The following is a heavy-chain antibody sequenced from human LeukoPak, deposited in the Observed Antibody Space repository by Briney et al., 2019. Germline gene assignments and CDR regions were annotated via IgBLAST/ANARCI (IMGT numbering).Heavy chain of an antibody. CDR2: ISAYNGNT. D-gene: IGHD3-22*01. CDR3: ARLTYYDSSGPHDY. V-gene: IGHV1-18*01. Sequence: ASVKVSCKASGYTFTSYDISWVRQAPGQGLEWMGWISAYNGNTNYAQKLQGRVTMTTDTSTSTAYMELRSLRSDDTAVYYCARLTYYDSSGPHDYWGEGTLVSVSS. CDR1: GYTFTSYD. J-gene: IGHJ4*02.